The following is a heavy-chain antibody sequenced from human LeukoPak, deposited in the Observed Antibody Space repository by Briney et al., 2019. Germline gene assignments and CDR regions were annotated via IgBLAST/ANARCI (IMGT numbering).Heavy chain of an antibody. CDR2: MNPKSGDT. J-gene: IGHJ6*03. CDR1: GYIFIGYE. V-gene: IGHV1-8*02. CDR3: ARGRYMDV. Sequence: ASVKVSCXTSGYIFIGYEISWVRQALGQGLEWMGWMNPKSGDTGYEQKSQGRITITRDSSISTVYMELSSLRSEDTALYYCARGRYMDVWGKGTTVTVSS.